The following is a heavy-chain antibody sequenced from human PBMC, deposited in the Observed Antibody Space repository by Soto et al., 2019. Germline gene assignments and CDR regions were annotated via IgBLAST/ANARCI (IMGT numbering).Heavy chain of an antibody. D-gene: IGHD3-22*01. J-gene: IGHJ4*02. CDR3: AKPPRDYYDSSGYYPFDY. CDR2: ISGSGGST. CDR1: GFTFSSYA. Sequence: EVQLLESGGGLVQPGGSLRLSCAASGFTFSSYAMSWVRQAPGKGLEWVSAISGSGGSTYYADSVKGRFTISRDNSKNTLYLQMNSLRAEDTAVYYCAKPPRDYYDSSGYYPFDYWGQGTLVTVSS. V-gene: IGHV3-23*01.